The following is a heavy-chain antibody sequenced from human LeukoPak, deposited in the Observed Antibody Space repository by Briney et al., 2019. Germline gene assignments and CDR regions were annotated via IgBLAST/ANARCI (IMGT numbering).Heavy chain of an antibody. Sequence: AGGSLRLSCAGTGFTFGMYAMSWVRQAPGKGLEWLSFIRSKDHGVTTEYAASVKGRFTISRDDSNSIAYLQMNSLIIEDTAVYFCTRDPHYYHGNPHDFWGQGTRVTVSS. CDR3: TRDPHYYHGNPHDF. CDR1: GFTFGMYA. J-gene: IGHJ4*02. V-gene: IGHV3-49*04. CDR2: IRSKDHGVTT. D-gene: IGHD4-23*01.